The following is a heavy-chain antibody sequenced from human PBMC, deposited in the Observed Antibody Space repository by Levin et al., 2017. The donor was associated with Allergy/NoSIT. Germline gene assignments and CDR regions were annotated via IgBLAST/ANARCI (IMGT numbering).Heavy chain of an antibody. D-gene: IGHD3-3*01. J-gene: IGHJ6*02. CDR2: ISSSGSTL. CDR1: GFTFSSYS. CDR3: ARDRDYDVSSDYLAGVVRHYYYYGMDV. Sequence: GGSLRLSCAASGFTFSSYSMNWVRQAPGKGLEWVSYISSSGSTLYFADSVQGRFTVSRDNVKNSLYLQMNSLRVEDTAIYYCARDRDYDVSSDYLAGVVRHYYYYGMDVWGPGTTVTLSS. V-gene: IGHV3-48*04.